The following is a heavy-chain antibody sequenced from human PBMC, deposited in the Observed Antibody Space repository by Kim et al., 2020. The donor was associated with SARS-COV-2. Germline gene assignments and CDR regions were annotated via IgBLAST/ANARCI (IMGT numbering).Heavy chain of an antibody. D-gene: IGHD3-9*01. J-gene: IGHJ4*02. CDR3: ARGSGITGYYFDY. Sequence: ADSGNGRYXISRDNAKNSLFLQMNSLGAEDTAVYYCARGSGITGYYFDYWGQGTLVTISS. V-gene: IGHV3-21*01.